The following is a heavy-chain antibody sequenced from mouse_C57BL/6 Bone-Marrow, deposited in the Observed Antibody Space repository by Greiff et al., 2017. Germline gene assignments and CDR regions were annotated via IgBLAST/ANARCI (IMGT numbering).Heavy chain of an antibody. Sequence: EVKLQESGAELVRPGASVKLSCTASGFNIKDDYMHWVKQRPEQGLEWSGWIDPENGDTEYASKFQGKATITADTSSNTAYLQLSSLTSEDTAVYSGTGSTMITTKYFDVWGTGTTVTVSS. V-gene: IGHV14-4*01. D-gene: IGHD2-4*01. CDR3: TGSTMITTKYFDV. CDR2: IDPENGDT. CDR1: GFNIKDDY. J-gene: IGHJ1*03.